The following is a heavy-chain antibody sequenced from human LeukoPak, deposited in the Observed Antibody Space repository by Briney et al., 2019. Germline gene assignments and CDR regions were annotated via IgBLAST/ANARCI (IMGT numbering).Heavy chain of an antibody. V-gene: IGHV3-66*01. D-gene: IGHD6-19*01. J-gene: IGHJ4*02. Sequence: GGSLRLSCAASGFSVSGHYMSWVRQAPGKGLEWVSVLYSGGDTYYADPVKGRFTISRDTSKNTLYLQMNGLRAEDTAVYYCARGNTGYSSAWGRDFDYWGQGTLVTVSS. CDR2: LYSGGDT. CDR3: ARGNTGYSSAWGRDFDY. CDR1: GFSVSGHY.